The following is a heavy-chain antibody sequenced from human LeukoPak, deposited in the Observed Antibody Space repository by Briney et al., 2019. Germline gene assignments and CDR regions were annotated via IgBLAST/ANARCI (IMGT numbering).Heavy chain of an antibody. J-gene: IGHJ4*02. CDR3: AKDQYGRPVHDY. D-gene: IGHD3-10*01. CDR1: GASISNYY. V-gene: IGHV4-4*07. CDR2: IYTSGSS. Sequence: SETLSLTCTVSGASISNYYWSWIRQPAGKGLEWIGRIYTSGSSKYNPSLKSRVTMSLDTSKDQFSLKLSSVTAADTAVYYCAKDQYGRPVHDYWGQGTLVTVSS.